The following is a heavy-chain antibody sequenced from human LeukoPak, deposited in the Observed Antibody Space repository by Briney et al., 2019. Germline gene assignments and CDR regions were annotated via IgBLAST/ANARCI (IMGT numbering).Heavy chain of an antibody. CDR1: GGSISSGSYY. CDR3: ATSIAARRRYYYYYYMDV. J-gene: IGHJ6*03. V-gene: IGHV4-61*02. Sequence: SETLSLTCTVSGGSISSGSYYWSWIRQPAGKGLEWIGRIYTSGSTNYNPSLKSRVTISVDTSKNQFSLKLSSVTAADTAVYYCATSIAARRRYYYYYYMDVWGKGTTVTVSS. CDR2: IYTSGST. D-gene: IGHD6-6*01.